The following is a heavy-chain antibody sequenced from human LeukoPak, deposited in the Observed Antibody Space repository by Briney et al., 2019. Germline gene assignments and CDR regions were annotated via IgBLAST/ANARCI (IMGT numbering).Heavy chain of an antibody. D-gene: IGHD2-2*01. CDR1: GFTFSDYY. CDR2: ISSSGSTI. CDR3: ARDVGYCSSTSCYYWFDP. V-gene: IGHV3-11*01. J-gene: IGHJ5*02. Sequence: GGSLRLSCAASGFTFSDYYVSWIRQAPGKGLDWVSYISSSGSTIYYADSVKGRFTISRDNAKNSLYLQMNSLRAEDTAVYYCARDVGYCSSTSCYYWFDPWGQGTLVTVSS.